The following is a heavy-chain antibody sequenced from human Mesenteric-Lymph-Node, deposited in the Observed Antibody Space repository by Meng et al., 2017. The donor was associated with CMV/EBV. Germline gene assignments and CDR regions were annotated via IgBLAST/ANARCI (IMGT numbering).Heavy chain of an antibody. D-gene: IGHD2-2*01. J-gene: IGHJ4*02. CDR3: AKGGPTAASAY. V-gene: IGHV3-21*04. Sequence: GESLKISCAASGFTFSNYSMNWVRQAPEKGLEWVSSIDSSSRYISYADSVNGRFTISRDNSEMLYLQMNSLRAEDTAIYYCAKGGPTAASAYWGQGTLVTVSS. CDR2: IDSSSRYI. CDR1: GFTFSNYS.